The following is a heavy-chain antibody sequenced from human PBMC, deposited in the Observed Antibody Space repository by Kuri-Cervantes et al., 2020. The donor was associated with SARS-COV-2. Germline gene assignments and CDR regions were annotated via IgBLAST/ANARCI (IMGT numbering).Heavy chain of an antibody. J-gene: IGHJ6*02. CDR1: GFTFSDHY. CDR2: IYYSGST. Sequence: GSLRLSCAASGFTFSDHYMDWVRQAPGRGLEWVGYIYYSGSTNYNPSLQNRVSILIDTSKNQFSLRLTSVTAADTAVYYCARDTSAYQNYYYYYGVDVWGQGTTVTVSS. CDR3: ARDTSAYQNYYYYYGVDV. D-gene: IGHD2-2*01. V-gene: IGHV4-59*11.